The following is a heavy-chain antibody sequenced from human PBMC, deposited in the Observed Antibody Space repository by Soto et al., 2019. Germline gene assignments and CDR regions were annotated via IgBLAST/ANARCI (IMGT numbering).Heavy chain of an antibody. Sequence: SETLSLTCTVSGGSISSSNYYWTWLRQPPWEGLEWIGSISDSGTTFYNPSLNRRVTISVDKTKNQFSLKLSSLTAAATAVYYCAGRFSYGSGKYGVDLWGQGXTVTVYS. CDR2: ISDSGTT. CDR3: AGRFSYGSGKYGVDL. D-gene: IGHD3-10*01. J-gene: IGHJ6*02. V-gene: IGHV4-39*01. CDR1: GGSISSSNYY.